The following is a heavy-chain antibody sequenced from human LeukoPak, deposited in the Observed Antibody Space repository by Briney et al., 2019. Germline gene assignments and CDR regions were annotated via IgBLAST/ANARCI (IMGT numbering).Heavy chain of an antibody. D-gene: IGHD5-18*01. J-gene: IGHJ4*02. CDR1: GFTFDDYG. CDR2: INWNGGST. CDR3: ARDLTPWSSYGSSDY. Sequence: GGSLRLSCAASGFTFDDYGMSWVRQAPGKGLEWGSGINWNGGSTGYADSVKGRFTISRDNAKNSLYLQMNSLRAEDTALYYCARDLTPWSSYGSSDYWGQGTLVTVSS. V-gene: IGHV3-20*04.